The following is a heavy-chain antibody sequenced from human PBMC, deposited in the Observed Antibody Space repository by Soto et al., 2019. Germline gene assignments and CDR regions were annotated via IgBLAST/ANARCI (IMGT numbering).Heavy chain of an antibody. CDR2: IYYSGST. CDR1: GGSISSGDYY. V-gene: IGHV4-30-4*01. CDR3: ARERPDGCRLDP. Sequence: PSETLSLTWTVSGGSISSGDYYWSWIRQPPGKGLEWIGYIYYSGSTYYNPSLKSRVTISVDTSKNQFSLRLSSVTAADTAVYYCARERPDGCRLDPWGQGTLVTVSS. J-gene: IGHJ5*02. D-gene: IGHD6-19*01.